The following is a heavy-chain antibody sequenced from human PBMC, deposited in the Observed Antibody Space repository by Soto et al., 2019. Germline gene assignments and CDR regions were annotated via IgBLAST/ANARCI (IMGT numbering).Heavy chain of an antibody. CDR3: ARDLTDSAY. J-gene: IGHJ1*01. CDR2: INPNGGAT. Sequence: VRQAPGQGLEWMGIINPNGGATSYAQNFQGRVTMTGDTSTSTVYMELSSLRSEVQAKYYIARDLTDSAYWGPGTPVPVSS. V-gene: IGHV1-46*01.